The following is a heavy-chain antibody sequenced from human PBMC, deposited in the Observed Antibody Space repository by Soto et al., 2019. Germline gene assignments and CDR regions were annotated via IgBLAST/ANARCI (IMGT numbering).Heavy chain of an antibody. CDR1: GYTFTGYY. V-gene: IGHV1-2*04. D-gene: IGHD3-22*01. J-gene: IGHJ4*02. CDR3: ARDPYTGDSSGYYFDY. CDR2: INPNSGGT. Sequence: QVPLVQSGAEVKKPGASVKVSCKASGYTFTGYYMHWVRQAPGQGLEWMGWINPNSGGTNYAQKFQGWVTMTRDTSISTAYMELSRLRSDDTAVYYCARDPYTGDSSGYYFDYWGQGTLVTVSS.